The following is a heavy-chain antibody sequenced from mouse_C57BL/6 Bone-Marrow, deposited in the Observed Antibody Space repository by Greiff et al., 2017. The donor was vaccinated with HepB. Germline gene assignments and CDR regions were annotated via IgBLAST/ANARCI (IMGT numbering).Heavy chain of an antibody. CDR3: ASLYYSNYLFAY. D-gene: IGHD2-5*01. J-gene: IGHJ3*01. CDR2: ISYDGSN. CDR1: GYSITSGYY. Sequence: EVQLQESGPGLVKPSQSLSLTCSVTGYSITSGYYWNWIRQFPGNKLEWMGYISYDGSNNYNPSLKNQISITRDTSKNQFFLKLNSVTTEDTATYYCASLYYSNYLFAYWGQGTLVTVSA. V-gene: IGHV3-6*01.